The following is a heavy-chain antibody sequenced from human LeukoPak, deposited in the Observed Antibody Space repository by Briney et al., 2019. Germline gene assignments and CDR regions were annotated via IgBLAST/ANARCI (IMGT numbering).Heavy chain of an antibody. V-gene: IGHV4-59*01. CDR3: ARDKQAYYYYMDV. J-gene: IGHJ6*03. CDR2: IFYNEGT. Sequence: PSETLSLTCTVSSGSFRTYYWSWIRQPPGKGLEWIGYIFYNEGTSYNPSLKSRVTISVDTSKNQFSLKLSSVTAADTAVYYCARDKQAYYYYMDVWGKGTTVTVSS. CDR1: SGSFRTYY.